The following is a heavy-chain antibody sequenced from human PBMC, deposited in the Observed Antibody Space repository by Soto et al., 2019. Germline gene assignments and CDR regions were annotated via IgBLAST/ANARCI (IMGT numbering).Heavy chain of an antibody. CDR3: ARDTSAYYDILTGYSDAFDI. V-gene: IGHV3-23*01. CDR2: ISGSGGST. Sequence: GGSLRLSCAASGFTFSSYAMSWVRQAPGKGLEWVSAISGSGGSTYYADSVKGRFTISRDNAKNSLYLQMNSLRAEDTAVYYCARDTSAYYDILTGYSDAFDIWGQGTMVTVSS. J-gene: IGHJ3*02. CDR1: GFTFSSYA. D-gene: IGHD3-9*01.